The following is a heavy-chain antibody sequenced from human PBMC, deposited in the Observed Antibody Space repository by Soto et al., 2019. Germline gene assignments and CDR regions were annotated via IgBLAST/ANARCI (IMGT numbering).Heavy chain of an antibody. CDR3: AKHSGGWVYYYYMDV. CDR1: GFTFSSYA. D-gene: IGHD6-19*01. Sequence: GGSLRLSCAASGFTFSSYAMSWVRQAPGKGLEWVSAISGSGGSTYYADSVKGRFTISRDNSKNTLYLQMNSLRAEDTAVYYCAKHSGGWVYYYYMDVWGKGTTVTVSS. CDR2: ISGSGGST. J-gene: IGHJ6*03. V-gene: IGHV3-23*01.